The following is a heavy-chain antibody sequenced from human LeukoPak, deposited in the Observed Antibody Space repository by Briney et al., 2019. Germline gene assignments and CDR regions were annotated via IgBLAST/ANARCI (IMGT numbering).Heavy chain of an antibody. CDR2: ISGTGGST. V-gene: IGHV3-23*01. D-gene: IGHD3-22*01. CDR1: GFTFNFYA. CDR3: AKDRESEYYDSSGYYYVYYFDY. J-gene: IGHJ4*02. Sequence: GGSLRLSCAASGFTFNFYAMAWVGQAPGKGLDWVSAISGTGGSTYYSDSVKGRCTISRDNSKNTLFLQMSGLSAEDTAVYYCAKDRESEYYDSSGYYYVYYFDYWGQGTLVTVSS.